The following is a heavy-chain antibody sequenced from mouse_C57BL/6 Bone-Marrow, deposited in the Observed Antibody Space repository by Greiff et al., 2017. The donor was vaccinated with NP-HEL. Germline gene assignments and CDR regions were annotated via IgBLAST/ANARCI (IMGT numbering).Heavy chain of an antibody. D-gene: IGHD1-1*01. V-gene: IGHV1-81*01. CDR1: GYTFTSYG. J-gene: IGHJ1*03. CDR2: IYPRSGNT. Sequence: QVQLQESGAELARPGASVKLSCKASGYTFTSYGISWVKQRTGQGLEWIGEIYPRSGNTYYNEKFKGKATLTADKSSSTAYMELRSLTSEDSAVYFCARDNGNWYFDVWGTGTTVTGSS. CDR3: ARDNGNWYFDV.